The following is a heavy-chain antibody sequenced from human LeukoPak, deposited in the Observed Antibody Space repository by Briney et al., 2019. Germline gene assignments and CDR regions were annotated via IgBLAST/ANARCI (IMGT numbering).Heavy chain of an antibody. D-gene: IGHD1-26*01. CDR3: AKSHGVVGATVDY. CDR2: INTNTGTP. J-gene: IGHJ4*02. Sequence: ASVKVSCKASGYTFTSYAMNWVRQAPGQGLEWMGWINTNTGTPTFVQDFTGRYVFSLDSSVSTAYLQINNLKAEDTAVYYCAKSHGVVGATVDYWGQGTLVTVSS. CDR1: GYTFTSYA. V-gene: IGHV7-4-1*02.